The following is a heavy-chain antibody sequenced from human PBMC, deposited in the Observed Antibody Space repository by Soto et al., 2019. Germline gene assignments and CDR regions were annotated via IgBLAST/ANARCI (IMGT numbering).Heavy chain of an antibody. CDR1: GGSLSGYY. CDR2: VKDGGHT. D-gene: IGHD5-12*01. CDR3: ARDQEGVVATH. Sequence: QVQLQQWGAGLLKPSETLSLNCAVTGGSLSGYYWSWIRQPPGKGLEWIGEVKDGGHTNYSPSLRGRVTISPDTSNNQFSLRLNSVTAADTGVYYCARDQEGVVATHWDQGSLVTVSS. V-gene: IGHV4-34*01. J-gene: IGHJ4*02.